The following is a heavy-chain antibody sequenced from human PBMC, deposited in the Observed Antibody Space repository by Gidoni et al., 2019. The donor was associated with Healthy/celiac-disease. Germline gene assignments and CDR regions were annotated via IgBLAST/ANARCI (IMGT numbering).Heavy chain of an antibody. J-gene: IGHJ3*02. CDR1: GFTFSSYA. CDR3: VKEPSSRPGAFDI. CDR2: ISSNGGST. V-gene: IGHV3-64D*06. Sequence: EVQLVESGGGLVQPGGSLRLSCSASGFTFSSYAMHWGRQAPGKGLEYVSAISSNGGSTYYADSVKGRFTISRDNSKNTLYLQMSSLRAEDTAVYYCVKEPSSRPGAFDIWGQGTMVTVSS. D-gene: IGHD6-13*01.